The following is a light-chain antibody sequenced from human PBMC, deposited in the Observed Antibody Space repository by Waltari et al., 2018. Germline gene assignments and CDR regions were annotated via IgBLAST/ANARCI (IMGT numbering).Light chain of an antibody. CDR3: MQGTHWPWT. J-gene: IGKJ1*01. Sequence: DVVMTQSPLSLTVTVGQPASISCTSSQSLVFSDGNIYLNWFHQRPGQSPRRLIYQISNRDSGVPDRFSGSGSGTDFTLKISRVEAEDVGVYYCMQGTHWPWTFGQGTKVEIK. V-gene: IGKV2-30*01. CDR2: QIS. CDR1: QSLVFSDGNIY.